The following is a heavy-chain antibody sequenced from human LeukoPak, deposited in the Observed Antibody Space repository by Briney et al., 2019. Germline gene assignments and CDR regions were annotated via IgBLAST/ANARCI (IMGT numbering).Heavy chain of an antibody. D-gene: IGHD2-21*01. V-gene: IGHV3-30-3*01. Sequence: GRSLRLSCAASGFTFSSYAMHWVRQAPGKGLKWVAVISYDGSNKYYADSVRGRFTISRDNSKNTLYLQMNSLRAEDTAVYYCARDLGGSDSSNWGQGTLVTVSS. CDR3: ARDLGGSDSSN. CDR2: ISYDGSNK. J-gene: IGHJ4*02. CDR1: GFTFSSYA.